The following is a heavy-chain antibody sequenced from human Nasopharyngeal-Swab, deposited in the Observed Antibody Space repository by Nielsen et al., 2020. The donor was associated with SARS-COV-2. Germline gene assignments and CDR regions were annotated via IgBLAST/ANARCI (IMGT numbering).Heavy chain of an antibody. CDR1: GFTFSSYD. CDR3: GSYSESIDDAFDI. V-gene: IGHV3-74*01. D-gene: IGHD1-26*01. CDR2: INSDGSST. J-gene: IGHJ3*02. Sequence: GESLKISCAASGFTFSSYDMHWVRQAPGKGLVWVSRINSDGSSTSYADSVKGRFTISRDNAKNTLYLQMNSLRAEDTAVYYCGSYSESIDDAFDIWGQGTMVTVSS.